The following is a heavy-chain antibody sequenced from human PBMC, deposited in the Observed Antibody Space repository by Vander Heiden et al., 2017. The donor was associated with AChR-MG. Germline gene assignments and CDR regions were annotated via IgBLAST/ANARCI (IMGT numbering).Heavy chain of an antibody. CDR2: IYYSGST. CDR3: ARDGGGHEAFDI. D-gene: IGHD3-16*01. Sequence: LQESGPGLVKPSETLSLTCTVSGGSISSYYWSWIRQPPGKGLEWIGYIYYSGSTNYNPSLKSRVTISVDTSKNQFSLKLSSVTAADTAVYYCARDGGGHEAFDIWGQGTMVTVSS. CDR1: GGSISSYY. J-gene: IGHJ3*02. V-gene: IGHV4-59*01.